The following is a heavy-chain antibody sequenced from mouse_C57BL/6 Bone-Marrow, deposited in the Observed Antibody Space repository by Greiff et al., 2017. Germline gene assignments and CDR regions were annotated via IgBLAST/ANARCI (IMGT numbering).Heavy chain of an antibody. D-gene: IGHD2-5*01. V-gene: IGHV1-15*01. J-gene: IGHJ3*01. Sequence: QVHVKQSGAELVRPGASVTLSCKASGYTFTDYEMHWVKQTPVHGLEWIGAIDPETGGTAYNQKFKGKAILTADKSSSTAYMELRSLTSEDSAVYYCTREGSNYPFAYWGQGTLVTVSA. CDR2: IDPETGGT. CDR3: TREGSNYPFAY. CDR1: GYTFTDYE.